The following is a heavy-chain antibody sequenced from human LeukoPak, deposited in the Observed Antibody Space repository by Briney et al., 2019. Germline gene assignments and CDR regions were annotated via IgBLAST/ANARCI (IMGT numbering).Heavy chain of an antibody. V-gene: IGHV3-7*01. CDR3: ARGGGGVTYYYDSSSYYYFDY. CDR2: IKQDGSEK. J-gene: IGHJ4*02. Sequence: GGSLRLSCAASGFTFSSYWMSWVRQAPGKGLEWVANIKQDGSEKYYVDSVKGRFTISRDNAKNSLYLQMNSLRAEDTAVYYCARGGGGVTYYYDSSSYYYFDYWGQGTLVTVSS. CDR1: GFTFSSYW. D-gene: IGHD3-22*01.